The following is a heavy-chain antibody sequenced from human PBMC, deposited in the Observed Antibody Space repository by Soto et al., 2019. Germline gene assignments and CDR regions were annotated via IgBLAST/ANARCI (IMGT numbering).Heavy chain of an antibody. CDR3: AREVASYGSTYFDY. CDR1: GGSFSGYY. J-gene: IGHJ4*02. Sequence: SETLSLTCAVYGGSFSGYYWSWIRQPPGKGLEWIGEINHSGSTNYNPSLKSRVTISVDTSKNQFSLKLSSVTAADTAVYYCAREVASYGSTYFDYWGQGTLVTVS. D-gene: IGHD3-16*01. V-gene: IGHV4-34*01. CDR2: INHSGST.